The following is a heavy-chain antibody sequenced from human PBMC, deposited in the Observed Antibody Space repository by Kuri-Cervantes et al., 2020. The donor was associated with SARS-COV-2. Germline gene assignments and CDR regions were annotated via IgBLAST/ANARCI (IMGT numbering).Heavy chain of an antibody. D-gene: IGHD6-13*01. CDR1: GFTFSSYG. J-gene: IGHJ4*02. CDR3: ARDSVMPRTWGVISSWRGVDY. V-gene: IGHV3-30*03. CDR2: ISYDGSNK. Sequence: GESLKISCAASGFTFSSYGMHWVRQAPGKGLEWVAGISYDGSNKYYADSVKGRFTISRDNSQNTLYLQMNSLRAEDTAVYYCARDSVMPRTWGVISSWRGVDYWGQGTLVTVSS.